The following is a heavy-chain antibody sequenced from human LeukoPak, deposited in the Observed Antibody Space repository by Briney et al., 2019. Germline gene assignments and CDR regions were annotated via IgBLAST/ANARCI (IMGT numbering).Heavy chain of an antibody. CDR3: AREVRLVVTVTGGWFDP. J-gene: IGHJ5*02. Sequence: PGGSLRLPCAASGFTVSSNYMSWVRQAPGKGLEWVSVIYSGGSTYYADSVKGRFTTSRDNSKNTLYLQMNSLRAEDTAVYYCAREVRLVVTVTGGWFDPWGQGTLVTVSS. CDR2: IYSGGST. V-gene: IGHV3-53*01. CDR1: GFTVSSNY. D-gene: IGHD2-21*02.